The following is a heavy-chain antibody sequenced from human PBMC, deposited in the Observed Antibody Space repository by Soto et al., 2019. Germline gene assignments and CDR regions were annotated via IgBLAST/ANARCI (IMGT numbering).Heavy chain of an antibody. CDR3: AKGPEYDILTGCDY. CDR2: LSGGGSTT. Sequence: EVQLLESGGGFVQPGESLRLSCAASGFTFSLSAMSWVRQAPGRGLAWFPSLSGGGSTTDYADSAKGRFTISRDNSKNTVHLQMNSLRAEDTAVYYCAKGPEYDILTGCDYWGQGALVTVSS. D-gene: IGHD3-9*01. J-gene: IGHJ4*02. CDR1: GFTFSLSA. V-gene: IGHV3-23*01.